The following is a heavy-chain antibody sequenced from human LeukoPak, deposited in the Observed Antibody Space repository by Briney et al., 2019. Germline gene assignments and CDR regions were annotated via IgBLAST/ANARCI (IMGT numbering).Heavy chain of an antibody. CDR1: GGSISSGGYS. D-gene: IGHD4-17*01. CDR3: ASTNDFGDYMGA. V-gene: IGHV4-30-2*01. J-gene: IGHJ5*02. Sequence: SQTLSLTCAVSGGSISSGGYSWSWIRQPPGKGLEWIGYMYHGGSTYYNPSLEGRVTISVGRSKNQLSLKVSSVTAADTAVYYCASTNDFGDYMGAWGQGILVTVSS. CDR2: MYHGGST.